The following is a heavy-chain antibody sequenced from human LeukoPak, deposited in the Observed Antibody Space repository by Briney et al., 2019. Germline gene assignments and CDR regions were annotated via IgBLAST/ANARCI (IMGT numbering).Heavy chain of an antibody. J-gene: IGHJ4*02. Sequence: GESLKISCKGSGYRFTSYWIGWVRQMPGKGLKWMGIIYPGDSDTRYSPSLQGQVTISADKSISTAYLQWSSLKASDTAMYYCARRLYGAHLLIFDYWGQGTLVTVSS. CDR3: ARRLYGAHLLIFDY. D-gene: IGHD4/OR15-4a*01. CDR2: IYPGDSDT. V-gene: IGHV5-51*01. CDR1: GYRFTSYW.